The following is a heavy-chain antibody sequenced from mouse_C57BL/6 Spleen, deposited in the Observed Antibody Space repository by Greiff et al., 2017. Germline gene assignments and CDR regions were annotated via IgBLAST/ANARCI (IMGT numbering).Heavy chain of an antibody. D-gene: IGHD4-1*01. CDR3: ARTGSYAMDY. V-gene: IGHV3-6*01. CDR1: GYSITSGYY. Sequence: EVKLMESGPGLVKPSQSLSLTCSVTGYSITSGYYWNWIRQFPGNKLEWMGYLSYDGSNNYNPSLNNRISITRDTSKNQFFLKFNSVTTADTATYYCARTGSYAMDYWGQGTSVTVSS. CDR2: LSYDGSN. J-gene: IGHJ4*01.